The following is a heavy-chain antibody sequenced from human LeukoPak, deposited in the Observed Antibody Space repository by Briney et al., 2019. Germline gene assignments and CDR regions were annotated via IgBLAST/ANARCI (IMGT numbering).Heavy chain of an antibody. J-gene: IGHJ4*02. CDR1: GYSFSSYW. Sequence: GESLKISCKGSGYSFSSYWIGWVRQLPGKGLEWMGIIQPRDSETTYNPSFQGQVTFSFDKSINTAYLQWNSLRATVTAMYYCARHVLAEVHTFHFDYWGQGTLVTVSS. V-gene: IGHV5-51*01. CDR3: ARHVLAEVHTFHFDY. D-gene: IGHD3-3*02. CDR2: IQPRDSET.